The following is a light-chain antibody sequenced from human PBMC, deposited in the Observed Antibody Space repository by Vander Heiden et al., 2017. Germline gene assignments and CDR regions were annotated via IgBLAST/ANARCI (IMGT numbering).Light chain of an antibody. V-gene: IGKV1-9*01. Sequence: DTQLTQSPSFLSASVGDRVTITCRVSQDISSYFAWYQQKPGKAPKLLIYEVSTLQSGVPSRLSGGGSGTEFTLTISSLQPEDFATYYCLQLNSYPWTFGQGTKVEIK. J-gene: IGKJ1*01. CDR3: LQLNSYPWT. CDR2: EVS. CDR1: QDISSY.